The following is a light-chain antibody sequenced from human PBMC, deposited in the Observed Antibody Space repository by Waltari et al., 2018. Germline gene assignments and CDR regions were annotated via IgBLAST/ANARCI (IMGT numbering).Light chain of an antibody. V-gene: IGKV1-5*03. CDR3: QQYYDSST. CDR1: RSISSW. CDR2: KAS. Sequence: DIQMTQSPSTLSASVGDRVTITCRASRSISSWLAWYQQKPGKAPSLLIYKASSLKSGVPSRFSGSGSGTEFTLTFSSLQPDDFASYYCQQYYDSSTFGQGTKLELK. J-gene: IGKJ1*01.